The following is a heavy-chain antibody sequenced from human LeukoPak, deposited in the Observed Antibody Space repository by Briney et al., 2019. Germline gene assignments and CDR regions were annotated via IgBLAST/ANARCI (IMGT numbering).Heavy chain of an antibody. CDR1: GGSISSGGYD. CDR2: IYYSGST. CDR3: AREYSSSLDY. Sequence: PSESLSLTCTVSGGSISSGGYDWSWLRQHPGKGLEWIGYIYYSGSTYYNPSLKSRVTISVDTSKNQFSLNLISVTAADTAVYYCAREYSSSLDYWGQGTLVTVSS. D-gene: IGHD6-6*01. V-gene: IGHV4-31*03. J-gene: IGHJ4*02.